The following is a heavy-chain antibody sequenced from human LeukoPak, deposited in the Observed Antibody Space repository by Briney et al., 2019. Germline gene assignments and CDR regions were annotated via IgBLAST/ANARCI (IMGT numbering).Heavy chain of an antibody. D-gene: IGHD4-17*01. V-gene: IGHV3-7*01. CDR2: IKQDGSEK. J-gene: IGHJ4*02. Sequence: GGSLRLXCAASGFTCSSYWMSWVRRAPGKGLEWVANIKQDGSEKYYVDSVKGRFTISRDNAKNSLYLQMNSLRAEDTAVYYCARALAYGDYFDYWGQGTLVTVSS. CDR3: ARALAYGDYFDY. CDR1: GFTCSSYW.